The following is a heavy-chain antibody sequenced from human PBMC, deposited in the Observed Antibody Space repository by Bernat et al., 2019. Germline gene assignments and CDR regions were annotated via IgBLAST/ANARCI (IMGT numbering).Heavy chain of an antibody. CDR2: ISSSSSYI. CDR1: GFTFSSYN. V-gene: IGHV3-21*01. J-gene: IGHJ5*02. CDR3: AREGFIAALWYNWFDP. D-gene: IGHD6-6*01. Sequence: EVQLVESGGGLVKPGGSLRLSCAASGFTFSSYNMNWVRQAPGKGLGGVSSISSSSSYIYYADSVKGRFTISRDNAKNSLYLQMNSLRAEDTAVYYCAREGFIAALWYNWFDPWGQGTLVTVSS.